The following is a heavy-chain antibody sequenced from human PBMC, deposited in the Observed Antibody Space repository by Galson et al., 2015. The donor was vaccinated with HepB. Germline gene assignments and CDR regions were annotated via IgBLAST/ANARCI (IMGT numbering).Heavy chain of an antibody. V-gene: IGHV3-9*01. CDR3: AKGRYCSSSSCSDAEYFQH. CDR2: ISRNSGSI. CDR1: GFTFDDYV. J-gene: IGHJ1*01. Sequence: SLRLSCAASGFTFDDYVMHWVRQAPGKGLEWVSGISRNSGSIGYADSVKGRFTISRDNAKNSLYVQMNSLRAEDTALYYCAKGRYCSSSSCSDAEYFQHWGQGTLVTVSS. D-gene: IGHD2-2*01.